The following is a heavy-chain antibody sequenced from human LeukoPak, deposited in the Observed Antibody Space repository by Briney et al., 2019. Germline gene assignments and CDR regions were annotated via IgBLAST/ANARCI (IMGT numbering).Heavy chain of an antibody. CDR3: VLNLRHYVAIDV. CDR2: IGSDNKP. J-gene: IGHJ6*02. Sequence: PGGSLRLSCEAAGGTISSYAMTWIRQAPGKGLEWVSSIGSDNKPHYSESVKGRFAISRDNSKNTLFLQLQNLRVEDTPLYYCVLNLRHYVAIDVWAQGTTVTVSS. V-gene: IGHV3-23*05. D-gene: IGHD3-10*02. CDR1: GGTISSYA.